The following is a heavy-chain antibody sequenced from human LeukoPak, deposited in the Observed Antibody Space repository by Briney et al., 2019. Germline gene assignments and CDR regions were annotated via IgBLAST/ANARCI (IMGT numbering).Heavy chain of an antibody. D-gene: IGHD5-18*01. CDR2: INHSGST. Sequence: SETLSLTCAVYGGSFSGYYWSWIRQPPGKGLEWIGEINHSGSTNYNPSLKSRVTISVDTSKNQFSLKLSSVTAADTAVYYCARVRGYSYGRHYYYYYGMDVWGQGTTVTVSS. J-gene: IGHJ6*02. CDR3: ARVRGYSYGRHYYYYYGMDV. CDR1: GGSFSGYY. V-gene: IGHV4-34*01.